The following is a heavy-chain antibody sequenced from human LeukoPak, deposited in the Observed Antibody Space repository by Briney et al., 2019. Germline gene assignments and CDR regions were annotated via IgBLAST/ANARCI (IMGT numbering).Heavy chain of an antibody. Sequence: PGGSLRLSCAASGFTFSSYSMNWVRQAPGKGLEWVSSISSSSSYIYYADSVKGRFTISRDNAKNSLYLQMNSLRAEDTAVYYCARDRPYGSGSYHSWGQGTLVTVSS. CDR3: ARDRPYGSGSYHS. CDR1: GFTFSSYS. J-gene: IGHJ4*02. CDR2: ISSSSSYI. D-gene: IGHD3-10*01. V-gene: IGHV3-21*01.